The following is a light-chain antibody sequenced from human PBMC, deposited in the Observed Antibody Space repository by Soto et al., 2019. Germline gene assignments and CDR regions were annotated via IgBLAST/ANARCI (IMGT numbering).Light chain of an antibody. V-gene: IGKV3-20*01. Sequence: EIVMTQSPGTLSLSPGERTTLSCRASQSISRYLAWYQQKPGQGPRLLIYGASTRATGIPDRFSGSGSGTDFSLTISRLEPEDFAVYYCQHYVTSPPGVIFGPGTKVDIK. CDR1: QSISRY. CDR2: GAS. CDR3: QHYVTSPPGVI. J-gene: IGKJ3*01.